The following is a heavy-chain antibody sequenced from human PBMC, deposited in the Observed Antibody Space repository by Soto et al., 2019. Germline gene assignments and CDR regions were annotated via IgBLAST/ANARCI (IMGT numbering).Heavy chain of an antibody. CDR2: ISGSGGST. J-gene: IGHJ4*02. Sequence: TGGSLRLSCAASGVTFSSYAMSWVRQAPGKGLEWVSAISGSGGSTYYADSVKGRFTISRDNSKNTLYLQMNSLRAEETAVYYCAKSRVGYFDYWGQGTLVTVSS. CDR3: AKSRVGYFDY. D-gene: IGHD2-15*01. CDR1: GVTFSSYA. V-gene: IGHV3-23*01.